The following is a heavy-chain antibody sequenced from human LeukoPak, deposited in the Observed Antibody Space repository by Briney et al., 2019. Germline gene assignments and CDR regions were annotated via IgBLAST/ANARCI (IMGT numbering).Heavy chain of an antibody. CDR1: GGTFSSYA. CDR3: ARTQDIVVVPAAIGYLQH. Sequence: SVKVSCKASGGTFSSYAISWVRQAPGQGLEWMGGIIPIFGTANYAQKFQGRVTITTDESTSTAYMELSSLRSEDTAVYYCARTQDIVVVPAAIGYLQHWGQGTLVTVSS. CDR2: IIPIFGTA. D-gene: IGHD2-2*01. J-gene: IGHJ1*01. V-gene: IGHV1-69*05.